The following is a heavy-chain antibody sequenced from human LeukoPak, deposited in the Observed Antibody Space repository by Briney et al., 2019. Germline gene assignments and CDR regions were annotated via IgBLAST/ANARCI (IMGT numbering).Heavy chain of an antibody. D-gene: IGHD6-13*01. Sequence: GGSLRLSCAASGFFVSNNYMNWIRQALGKGLEWVSYISRGGSTTYYADSVKGRFTISRDNAKNSLYLQMNSLRAEDTAVYYCVRGVSISSSWYNDIWGQGTMVTVSS. CDR1: GFFVSNNY. V-gene: IGHV3-11*01. J-gene: IGHJ3*02. CDR2: ISRGGSTT. CDR3: VRGVSISSSWYNDI.